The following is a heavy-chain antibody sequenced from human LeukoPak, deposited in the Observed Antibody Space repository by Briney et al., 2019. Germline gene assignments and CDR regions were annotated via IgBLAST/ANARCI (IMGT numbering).Heavy chain of an antibody. CDR3: ARLPKTTYFVY. D-gene: IGHD4-11*01. CDR2: IYTGGTT. V-gene: IGHV3-53*01. J-gene: IGHJ4*02. CDR1: GLTVNSNY. Sequence: PGGSLSLFCAASGLTVNSNYMSWVRQAPGKGLEWVSVIYTGGTTDYADSVKGRFTISRDNSKNTLFLQMNSLRAEDTAVYYCARLPKTTYFVYWGQGTLVTVSS.